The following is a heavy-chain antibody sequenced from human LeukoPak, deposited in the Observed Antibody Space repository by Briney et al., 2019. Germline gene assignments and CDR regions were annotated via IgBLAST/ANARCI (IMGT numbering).Heavy chain of an antibody. V-gene: IGHV4-30-4*01. CDR3: ARGRGYGMDV. Sequence: SQTLSLTCTVSGGSISSGDYYWSWVRQPPGKGLEWIGYIFYSGSTYYNPSLKSRVTISVDTSKNQLALKLSSVTAADTAVYYCARGRGYGMDVWGQGTTVTVSS. CDR1: GGSISSGDYY. J-gene: IGHJ6*02. CDR2: IFYSGST.